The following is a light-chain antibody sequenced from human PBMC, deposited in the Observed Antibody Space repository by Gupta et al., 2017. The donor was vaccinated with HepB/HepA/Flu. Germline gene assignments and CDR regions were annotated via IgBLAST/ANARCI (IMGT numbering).Light chain of an antibody. J-gene: IGKJ2*01. V-gene: IGKV3-20*01. CDR3: QQYGSSPYT. Sequence: EIVLTQSPGTLSLSPGGGATLSCRASQSVSSTYLAWYQQKPGQAPRLLIYGASTRATGIPDRFSGSGSGTDFTLTISRLEPEDFAVYYCQQYGSSPYTFGQGTKLDIK. CDR1: QSVSSTY. CDR2: GAS.